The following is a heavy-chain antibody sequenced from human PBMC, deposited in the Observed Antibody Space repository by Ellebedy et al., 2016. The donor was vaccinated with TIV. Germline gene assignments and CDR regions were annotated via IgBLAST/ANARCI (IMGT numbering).Heavy chain of an antibody. Sequence: GESLKISCAASGFTFSSFWMTWVRQAPGKGLEWVANIKEDGSEKYYVDSVKGRFTISRDNAKNSLYLQMNSLRTEDTAVYYCARPGDYWGQGTLVTVSS. CDR1: GFTFSSFW. J-gene: IGHJ4*02. V-gene: IGHV3-7*03. CDR2: IKEDGSEK. CDR3: ARPGDY.